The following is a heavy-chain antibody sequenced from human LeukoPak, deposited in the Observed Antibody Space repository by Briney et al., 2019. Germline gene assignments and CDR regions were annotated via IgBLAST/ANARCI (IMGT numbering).Heavy chain of an antibody. CDR3: ATGGTYYYDSSGQSFDY. D-gene: IGHD3-22*01. CDR2: FDPEDGET. V-gene: IGHV1-24*01. J-gene: IGHJ4*02. CDR1: GYTLTELS. Sequence: ASVKVSCKVSGYTLTELSMHWVRQAPGKGLEWMGGFDPEDGETTYAQKFQGRVTMTEDTSTDTAYMELSSLRSEDTAVYYCATGGTYYYDSSGQSFDYWGQGTLVTVSS.